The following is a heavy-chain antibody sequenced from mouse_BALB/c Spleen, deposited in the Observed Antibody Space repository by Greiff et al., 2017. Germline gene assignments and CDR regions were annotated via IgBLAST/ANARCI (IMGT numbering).Heavy chain of an antibody. V-gene: IGHV5-9-4*01. J-gene: IGHJ4*01. CDR3: ARESFYAMDY. CDR1: GFTFSSYA. CDR2: ISSGGSYT. Sequence: EVQRVESGGGLVKPGGSLKLSCAASGFTFSSYAMSWVRQSPEKRLEWVAEISSGGSYTYYPDTVTGRFTISRDNAKNTLYLEMSSLRSEDTAMYYCARESFYAMDYWGQGTSVTVSS.